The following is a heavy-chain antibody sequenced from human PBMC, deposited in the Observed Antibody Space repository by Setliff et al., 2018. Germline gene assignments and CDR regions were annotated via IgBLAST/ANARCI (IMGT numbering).Heavy chain of an antibody. V-gene: IGHV4-4*07. CDR3: TRGRQNYYYMDV. Sequence: PSETLSLTCTVSGGSATSYYWSWIRQAAGKGLEWVGRISSNGRTNYNPSLEGRVSMSVDTSKNQISLHLTSMTTADTALYYCTRGRQNYYYMDVWGKGTTVTVSS. CDR1: GGSATSYY. J-gene: IGHJ6*03. CDR2: ISSNGRT.